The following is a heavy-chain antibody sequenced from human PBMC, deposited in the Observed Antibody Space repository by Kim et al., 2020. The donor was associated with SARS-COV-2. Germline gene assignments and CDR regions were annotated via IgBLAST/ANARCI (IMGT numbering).Heavy chain of an antibody. V-gene: IGHV4-31*03. CDR3: ARVRMVWFGDRALFDY. D-gene: IGHD3-10*01. J-gene: IGHJ4*02. Sequence: SETLSLTCTVSGGSISSGGYYWSWIRQHPGKGLEWIGYIYYSGSTYYNPSLKSRVTISVDTSKNQFSLKLSSVTAADTAVYYCARVRMVWFGDRALFDYWGQGTLVTVSS. CDR2: IYYSGST. CDR1: GGSISSGGYY.